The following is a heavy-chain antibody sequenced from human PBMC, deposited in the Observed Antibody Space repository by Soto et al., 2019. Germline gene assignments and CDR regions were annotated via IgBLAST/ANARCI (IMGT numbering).Heavy chain of an antibody. CDR3: ARDRYYDFWSGYSYYYYGMDV. D-gene: IGHD3-3*01. V-gene: IGHV4-34*01. J-gene: IGHJ6*02. Sequence: PSETLSLTCAVYGGSFSGYYWSWVRQPPGKGLEWIGEINHSGSTNYNPSLKSRVTISVDTSKNQFSLKLSSVTAADTAVYYCARDRYYDFWSGYSYYYYGMDVWGQGTTVTVSS. CDR1: GGSFSGYY. CDR2: INHSGST.